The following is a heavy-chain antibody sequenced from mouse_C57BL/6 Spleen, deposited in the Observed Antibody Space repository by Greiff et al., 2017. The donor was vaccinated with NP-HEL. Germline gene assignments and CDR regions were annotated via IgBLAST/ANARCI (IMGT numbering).Heavy chain of an antibody. CDR2: INYDGSST. CDR3: ARGEDYYYGSSYGYFDV. J-gene: IGHJ1*03. D-gene: IGHD1-1*01. CDR1: GFTFSDYY. V-gene: IGHV5-16*01. Sequence: EVKLVESEGGLVQPGSSMKLSCTASGFTFSDYYMAWVRQVPEKGLEWVANINYDGSSTYYLDSLTSRFIISRDNAKNILYLQMSSLKSEDTATYYCARGEDYYYGSSYGYFDVWGTGTTVTVSS.